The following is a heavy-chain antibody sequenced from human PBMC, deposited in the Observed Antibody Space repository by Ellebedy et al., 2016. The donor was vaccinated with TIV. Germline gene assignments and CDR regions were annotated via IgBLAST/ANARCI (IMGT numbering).Heavy chain of an antibody. J-gene: IGHJ6*03. V-gene: IGHV4-39*07. Sequence: SETLSLTXTVSGGSISSSSYYWGWIRQPPGKGLEWIGSIYYSGSTYYNPSLKSRVTISVDTSKNQFSLKLSSVTAADTAVYYCARYHGWNYDYYYYYMDVWGKGTTVTVSS. CDR1: GGSISSSSYY. CDR3: ARYHGWNYDYYYYYMDV. D-gene: IGHD1-7*01. CDR2: IYYSGST.